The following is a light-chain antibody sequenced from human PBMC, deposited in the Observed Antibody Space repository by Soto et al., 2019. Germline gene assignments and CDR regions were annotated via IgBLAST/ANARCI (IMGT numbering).Light chain of an antibody. CDR2: GAS. CDR1: QSVYTW. V-gene: IGKV1-5*01. Sequence: DIQMTQSPSTLSASVGYRVTITCRASQSVYTWLAWYKQKPGKAPQVMSWGASNLERGVPSRCSGSGAGTEFTLTISSLKPDDFETYYCQHYNRYSEAFGQGTKVDIK. J-gene: IGKJ1*01. CDR3: QHYNRYSEA.